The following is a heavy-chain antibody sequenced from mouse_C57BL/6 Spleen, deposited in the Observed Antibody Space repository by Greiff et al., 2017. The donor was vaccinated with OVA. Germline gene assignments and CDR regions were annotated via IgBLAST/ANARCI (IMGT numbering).Heavy chain of an antibody. CDR3: ARAYPYYFEC. Sequence: EVKLVESGGGLVKPGGSVKLSCAASGFTFSDYGKHWVRQAPEKGLEWVAYISSGISTIYYADTVKGRFTITRDNAKDTLCLQMTSLRCEDTAMYYCARAYPYYFECWGKGTTLSVSS. D-gene: IGHD2-10*01. CDR1: GFTFSDYG. J-gene: IGHJ2*01. V-gene: IGHV5-17*01. CDR2: ISSGISTI.